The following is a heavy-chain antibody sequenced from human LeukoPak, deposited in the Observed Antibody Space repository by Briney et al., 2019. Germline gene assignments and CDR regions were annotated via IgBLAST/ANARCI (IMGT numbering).Heavy chain of an antibody. D-gene: IGHD5-18*01. Sequence: SVKVSCKASGGTFSSYAISGVRQAPGQGLEGMGGIIPIFGTANYAQKFQGRVTITADESTSTAYMELSSLRSEDTAEYYCASAPLDTAMVRFDYWGQGTLVTVSS. V-gene: IGHV1-69*13. CDR1: GGTFSSYA. CDR2: IIPIFGTA. J-gene: IGHJ4*02. CDR3: ASAPLDTAMVRFDY.